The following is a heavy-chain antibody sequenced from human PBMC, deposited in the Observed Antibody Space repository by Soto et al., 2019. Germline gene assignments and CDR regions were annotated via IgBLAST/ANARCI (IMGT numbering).Heavy chain of an antibody. D-gene: IGHD1-26*01. CDR1: GFTFSSYA. V-gene: IGHV3-23*01. Sequence: GWSLRLSCAASGFTFSSYAMSLVRQAPGKGLEWASAISGSGGSTYYADSVKGRFTISRDNSKNTLYLQMNSLRAEDTAVYYCARAPMGPFDYWGEGILVTVSS. CDR3: ARAPMGPFDY. CDR2: ISGSGGST. J-gene: IGHJ4*02.